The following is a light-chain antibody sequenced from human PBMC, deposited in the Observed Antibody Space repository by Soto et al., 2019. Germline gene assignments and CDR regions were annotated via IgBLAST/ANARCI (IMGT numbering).Light chain of an antibody. CDR2: DVS. V-gene: IGKV1-5*01. J-gene: IGKJ1*01. CDR1: ESISNW. Sequence: IQLTQSPTTLPASVGDRVTLTCRASESISNWLAWHQQKPGKAPKLLIYDVSALKRGVPPRFSGSGSGTEFTLTISSLQPDDFATYYCQQYDSFSVTFGQGTKVEIK. CDR3: QQYDSFSVT.